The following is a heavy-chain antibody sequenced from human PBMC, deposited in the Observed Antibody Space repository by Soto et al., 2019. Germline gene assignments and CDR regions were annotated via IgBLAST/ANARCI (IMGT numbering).Heavy chain of an antibody. CDR3: ARDYVVRTFDY. J-gene: IGHJ4*02. CDR2: IKQDGSEK. D-gene: IGHD2-15*01. Sequence: EVQLVESGGGLVKPGGSLRLSCAASGFTFSSYWMSWVRQAPGKGLEWVANIKQDGSEKYYVDSVKGRFTISRDNAKNSLYLQMNSLRAEDTALYYCARDYVVRTFDYWGQGTLVTVSS. V-gene: IGHV3-7*03. CDR1: GFTFSSYW.